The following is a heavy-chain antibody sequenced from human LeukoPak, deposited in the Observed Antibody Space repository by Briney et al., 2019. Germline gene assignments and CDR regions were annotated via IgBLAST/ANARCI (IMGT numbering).Heavy chain of an antibody. V-gene: IGHV1-18*01. J-gene: IGHJ4*02. CDR1: GYTFTSYG. D-gene: IGHD3-3*01. CDR2: ISAYNGNT. Sequence: GASVKVSCKASGYTFTSYGISWVRQAPGQGLEWMGWISAYNGNTNYAQKLQGRVTMTEDTSTDTAYMELSSLRSEDTAVYYCATDLPPYDFWSGDYWGQGTLVTVSS. CDR3: ATDLPPYDFWSGDY.